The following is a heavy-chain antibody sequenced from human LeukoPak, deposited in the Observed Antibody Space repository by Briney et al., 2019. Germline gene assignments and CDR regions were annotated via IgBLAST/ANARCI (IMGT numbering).Heavy chain of an antibody. CDR1: GFTFSSYW. V-gene: IGHV3-7*01. CDR3: ARENTWIQLSIFDY. D-gene: IGHD5-18*01. Sequence: GGSLRLSCAASGFTFSSYWMSWVRQAPGKGLEWVANIKQDGSEKYYVDSVKGRFTISRDNAKNSLYLQMNSLRAEDTAVYYCARENTWIQLSIFDYWGQGTLVTVSS. CDR2: IKQDGSEK. J-gene: IGHJ4*02.